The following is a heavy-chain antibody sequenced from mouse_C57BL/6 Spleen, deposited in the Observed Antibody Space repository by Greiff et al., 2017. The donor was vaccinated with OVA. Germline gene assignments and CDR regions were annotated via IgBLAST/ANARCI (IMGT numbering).Heavy chain of an antibody. Sequence: VQLQESGAELVRPGTSVKVSCKASGYAFTNYLIEWVKQRPGQGLEWIGVINPGSGGTNYNEKFKGKATLTADKSSSTAYMQLSSLTSEDSAVYFCARYHGNYWYFDVWGTGTTVTVSS. CDR3: ARYHGNYWYFDV. D-gene: IGHD2-1*01. CDR2: INPGSGGT. V-gene: IGHV1-54*01. J-gene: IGHJ1*03. CDR1: GYAFTNYL.